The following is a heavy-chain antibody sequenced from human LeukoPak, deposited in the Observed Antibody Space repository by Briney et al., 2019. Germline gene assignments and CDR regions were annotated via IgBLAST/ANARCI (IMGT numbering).Heavy chain of an antibody. D-gene: IGHD6-13*01. CDR1: GGSISNYY. J-gene: IGHJ1*01. CDR3: ARQGTAADPFQL. Sequence: SETLSLTCTVSGGSISNYYWSWVRQPPGKGLEWIGYIFYSGSTNYNSSLKSRVTISIDTSKNQFSLNLTSVTTADTAVYYCARQGTAADPFQLWGQGTLVTVSS. V-gene: IGHV4-59*08. CDR2: IFYSGST.